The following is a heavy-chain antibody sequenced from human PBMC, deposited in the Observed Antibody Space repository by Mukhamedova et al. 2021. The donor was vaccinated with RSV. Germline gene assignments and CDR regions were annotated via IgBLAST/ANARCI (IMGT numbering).Heavy chain of an antibody. CDR3: ARQRGYWHFDL. Sequence: WSWIRQPPGKGLEWIGYIYYSGNTNYNPSLKSRVTISVDTSNNQFSLKLSSVTAADTAVYYCARQRGYWHFDLWGRGTLVPVPS. D-gene: IGHD3-10*01. J-gene: IGHJ2*01. V-gene: IGHV4-59*08. CDR2: IYYSGNT.